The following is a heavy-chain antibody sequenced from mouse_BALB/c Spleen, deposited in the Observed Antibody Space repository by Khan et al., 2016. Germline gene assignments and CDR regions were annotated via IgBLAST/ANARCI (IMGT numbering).Heavy chain of an antibody. CDR1: EYEFPSYD. V-gene: IGHV5-2*01. CDR2: INSDGGIT. CDR3: ARHYDYDGTY. Sequence: EVELVESGGGLVQPGESLKLSCESNEYEFPSYDMPWVRKTPEQRLELVAAINSDGGITYYPDTLERRFIISRDNTKRTLYLQMSSLRSEDTALYYCARHYDYDGTYWGQGTLVTVSA. D-gene: IGHD2-4*01. J-gene: IGHJ3*01.